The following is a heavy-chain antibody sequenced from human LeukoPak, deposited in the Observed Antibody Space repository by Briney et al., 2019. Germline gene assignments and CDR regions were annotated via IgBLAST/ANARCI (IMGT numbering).Heavy chain of an antibody. V-gene: IGHV3-48*04. J-gene: IGHJ4*02. CDR2: IVGSSSNI. Sequence: GGSLRLSCTASGFTLRSYAMSWVRQAPGKGLEWVSYIVGSSSNIYYADSVKGRFTISRDNAKNSLYLQMDSLRAEDTAVYYCATDSPETAAFDYWGQGTLVTVSS. CDR3: ATDSPETAAFDY. CDR1: GFTLRSYA. D-gene: IGHD1-1*01.